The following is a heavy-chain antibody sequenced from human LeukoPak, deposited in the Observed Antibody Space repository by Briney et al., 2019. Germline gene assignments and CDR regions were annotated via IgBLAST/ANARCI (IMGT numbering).Heavy chain of an antibody. CDR3: ATDSSTWSFDY. J-gene: IGHJ4*02. CDR1: GGSISSYY. CDR2: IYYSGST. V-gene: IGHV4-59*12. D-gene: IGHD6-13*01. Sequence: SETLSLTCTVSGGSISSYYWSWIRQPPGKGLEWIGYIYYSGSTNYNPSLKSRVTISVDTSKNQLSLKLSSMTAADTAVYYCATDSSTWSFDYWGQGTLVTVSS.